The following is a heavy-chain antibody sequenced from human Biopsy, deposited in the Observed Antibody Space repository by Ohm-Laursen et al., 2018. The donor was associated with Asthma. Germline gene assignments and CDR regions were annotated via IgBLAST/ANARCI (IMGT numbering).Heavy chain of an antibody. Sequence: SLRLSCSASGFTFSSYAMSWVRQAPGKGLEWVSAISDSGGSTYYADSVKGRFTISRDNSKNTLYLQMNSLRAEDTAVYYCARGGLGYCSSTSCYQNYYYGMDVWGQGTTVTVSS. D-gene: IGHD2-2*01. J-gene: IGHJ6*02. CDR1: GFTFSSYA. V-gene: IGHV3-23*01. CDR3: ARGGLGYCSSTSCYQNYYYGMDV. CDR2: ISDSGGST.